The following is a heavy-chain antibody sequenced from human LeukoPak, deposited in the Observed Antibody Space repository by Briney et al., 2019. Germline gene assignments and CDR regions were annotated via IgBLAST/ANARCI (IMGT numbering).Heavy chain of an antibody. V-gene: IGHV4-59*01. CDR1: GGSISRYY. D-gene: IGHD2-2*02. CDR2: IYYSGST. Sequence: SETLSLTCAVSGGSISRYYWSWIRQPPGKGLEWIGYIYYSGSTNYNPSLKSRVTISVDTSKNQFSLRLSSVTAADTAVYYCARREGVLVPTAIEGYFDYWGQGTLVTVSS. CDR3: ARREGVLVPTAIEGYFDY. J-gene: IGHJ4*02.